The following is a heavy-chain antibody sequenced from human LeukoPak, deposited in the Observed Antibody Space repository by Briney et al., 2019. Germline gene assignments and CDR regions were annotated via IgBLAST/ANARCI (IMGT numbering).Heavy chain of an antibody. CDR3: ARDPYSGNYGNYYYYYMDV. CDR1: GFTFSSSA. V-gene: IGHV3-23*01. D-gene: IGHD1-26*01. CDR2: ITPSGDST. Sequence: PGGSLRLSCAASGFTFSSSAMTWVRQAPGKGLEYVSAITPSGDSTSYADSVKGRFTISRDNFKNTLFLQMSSLRTEDTALYFCARDPYSGNYGNYYYYYMDVWGKGTTVTISS. J-gene: IGHJ6*03.